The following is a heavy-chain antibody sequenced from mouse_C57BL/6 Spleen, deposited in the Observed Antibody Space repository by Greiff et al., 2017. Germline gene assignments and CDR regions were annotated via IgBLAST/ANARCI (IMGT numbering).Heavy chain of an antibody. D-gene: IGHD1-1*01. CDR3: ASGASVLLRSAMDY. J-gene: IGHJ4*01. Sequence: QVQLQQSGAELMKPGASVKLSCKATGYTFPGYWIEWVKQRPGHGLEWIGEILPGRGSTNYNEKFKGKATFTADTSSNTAYMQLSSLTTEDSAIYYGASGASVLLRSAMDYWGQGTSVTVSS. CDR1: GYTFPGYW. CDR2: ILPGRGST. V-gene: IGHV1-9*01.